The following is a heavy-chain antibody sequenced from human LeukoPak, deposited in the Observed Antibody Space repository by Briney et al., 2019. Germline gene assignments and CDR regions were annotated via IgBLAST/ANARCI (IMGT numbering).Heavy chain of an antibody. D-gene: IGHD2-15*01. Sequence: QPGGSLRLSCVASGFTFSSYDMHWVRHGTGKGLEWISAIDPVGNTWYSDSVRGRFTISRENAKSSLFLQMNSLRAADTAVYYCVREPAYTGTWWYPDLWGRGTLVTVSS. J-gene: IGHJ2*01. CDR2: IDPVGNT. CDR1: GFTFSSYD. V-gene: IGHV3-13*01. CDR3: VREPAYTGTWWYPDL.